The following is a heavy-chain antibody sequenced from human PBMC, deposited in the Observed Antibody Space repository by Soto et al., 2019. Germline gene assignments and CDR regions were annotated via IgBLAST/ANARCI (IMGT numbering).Heavy chain of an antibody. CDR1: GGSFSGYY. CDR2: INHSGST. J-gene: IGHJ6*02. V-gene: IGHV4-34*01. Sequence: PSETLSLTCAVYGGSFSGYYWSWIRQPPGKGLEWIGEINHSGSTNYNTSLKSRVTISVDTSKNQFSLKLSAVTAADTAVYYCARGRITMVRGAPDYYYYGMDVWGQGTTVTVSS. D-gene: IGHD3-10*01. CDR3: ARGRITMVRGAPDYYYYGMDV.